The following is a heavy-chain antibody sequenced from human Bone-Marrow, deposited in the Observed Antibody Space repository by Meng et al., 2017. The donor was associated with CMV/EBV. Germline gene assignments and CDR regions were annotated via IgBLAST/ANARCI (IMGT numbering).Heavy chain of an antibody. Sequence: ASVKVSCKASGYTFTNYYMHWVRQAPGQGLEWMGWINLNGGGTNYAQKFQDRVTMTRDTSISTAYMELSRLRSDDTAVYYCARGGTDYDFWSGYYSGSHGMDVWGQGTTVTVSS. CDR1: GYTFTNYY. CDR2: INLNGGGT. D-gene: IGHD3-3*01. J-gene: IGHJ6*02. V-gene: IGHV1-2*02. CDR3: ARGGTDYDFWSGYYSGSHGMDV.